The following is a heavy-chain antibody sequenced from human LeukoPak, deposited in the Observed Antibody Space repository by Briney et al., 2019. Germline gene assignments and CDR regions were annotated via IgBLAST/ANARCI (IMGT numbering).Heavy chain of an antibody. CDR3: ARDFYYYDSSGYYYY. J-gene: IGHJ4*02. CDR1: GYTFTSYG. D-gene: IGHD3-22*01. Sequence: GESLKISSKASGYTFTSYGISWVRQAPGQGLEWMGWISAYNGNTNYAQKLQGRVTMTTDTSTSTAYMELRSLRSDDTAVYYCARDFYYYDSSGYYYYWGQGTLVTVSS. CDR2: ISAYNGNT. V-gene: IGHV1-18*01.